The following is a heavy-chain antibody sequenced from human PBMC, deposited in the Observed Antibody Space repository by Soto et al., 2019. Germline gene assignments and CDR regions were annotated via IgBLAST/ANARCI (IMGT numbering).Heavy chain of an antibody. CDR1: GGSISSYY. J-gene: IGHJ6*02. D-gene: IGHD3-10*01. Sequence: SETLSLTCTVSGGSISSYYWSWIRQPPGKGLEWIGYIYYSGSTNYNPSLKSRVTISVDTSKNQFSLKLSSVTAADTAVYYCARDPASKYSQEAGWGGGYYYYGMDVWGQGTTVT. V-gene: IGHV4-59*01. CDR3: ARDPASKYSQEAGWGGGYYYYGMDV. CDR2: IYYSGST.